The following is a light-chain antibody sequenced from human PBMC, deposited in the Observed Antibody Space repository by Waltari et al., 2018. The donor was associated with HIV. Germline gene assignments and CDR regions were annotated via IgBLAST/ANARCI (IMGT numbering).Light chain of an antibody. Sequence: DIPMTQSPSTLSASVGDRVTITCRASQSISSWLAWYQQKPGKAPKLLIYKASSLESGVPSRFSGSGSGTEFTLTISSLQPDDFATYYCQQYNGNRETFGQGTKVEIK. J-gene: IGKJ1*01. CDR1: QSISSW. CDR2: KAS. CDR3: QQYNGNRET. V-gene: IGKV1-5*03.